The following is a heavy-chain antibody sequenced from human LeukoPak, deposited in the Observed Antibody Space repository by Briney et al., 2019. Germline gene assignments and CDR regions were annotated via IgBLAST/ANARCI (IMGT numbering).Heavy chain of an antibody. Sequence: GKSLTLSCAASGFTLRSHGMHWVRQAPGKGLEWVAVISYDESNKHYADSVKGRSTISRDTSRNTLYLQMDSLRAEDTALYYCAKDSSTGWYYFDYWAREPWSPSPQ. CDR1: GFTLRSHG. D-gene: IGHD2-2*01. CDR3: AKDSSTGWYYFDY. J-gene: IGHJ4*02. CDR2: ISYDESNK. V-gene: IGHV3-30*18.